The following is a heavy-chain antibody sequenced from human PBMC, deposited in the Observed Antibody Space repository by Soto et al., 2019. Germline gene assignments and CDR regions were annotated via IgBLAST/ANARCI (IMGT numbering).Heavy chain of an antibody. CDR1: GFTFSSYG. Sequence: QVQLVESGGGVVQPGRSLRLSCAASGFTFSSYGMHWVRQAPGKGLEWVAVIWYDGSNKYYADSVKGRFTISRDNSKNTLYLQMNSLRAEDTAVYYCARPGYCGGDCYYFGYWGQGTLVTVSS. D-gene: IGHD2-21*02. V-gene: IGHV3-33*01. CDR3: ARPGYCGGDCYYFGY. CDR2: IWYDGSNK. J-gene: IGHJ4*02.